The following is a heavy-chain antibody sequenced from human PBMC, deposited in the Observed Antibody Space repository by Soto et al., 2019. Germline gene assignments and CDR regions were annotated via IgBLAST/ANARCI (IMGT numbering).Heavy chain of an antibody. CDR3: AKDRDDYRNYVFDY. J-gene: IGHJ4*02. CDR1: GFTFTNYA. Sequence: EVQLLESGGGLVQPGGSLRLSCAASGFTFTNYAMTWVRQAPGKGLEWVSISSGSGSGGSTNYADSVKGRFTISRDNSKNTLDLQMNSLRVEDTAVYYCAKDRDDYRNYVFDYWGQGTLVTVSS. V-gene: IGHV3-23*01. D-gene: IGHD4-4*01. CDR2: SSGSGSGGST.